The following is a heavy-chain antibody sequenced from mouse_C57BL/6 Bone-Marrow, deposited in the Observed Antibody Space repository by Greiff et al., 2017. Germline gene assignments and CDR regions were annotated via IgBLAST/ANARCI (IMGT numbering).Heavy chain of an antibody. J-gene: IGHJ3*01. Sequence: QVQLQQSGAELVKPGASVKLSCKASGYTFTSYWMQWVKQRPGQGLEWIGEIDPSDSYTNYNQKFKGKATLTVDTSSSTAYMQLSSLTSEDSAVYYCSRYGRSRAWFAYWGQGTLVTVAA. CDR2: IDPSDSYT. CDR1: GYTFTSYW. CDR3: SRYGRSRAWFAY. D-gene: IGHD1-1*01. V-gene: IGHV1-50*01.